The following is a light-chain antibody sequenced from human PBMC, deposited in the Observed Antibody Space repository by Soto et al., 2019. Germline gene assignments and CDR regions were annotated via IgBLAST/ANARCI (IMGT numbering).Light chain of an antibody. CDR2: GSF. J-gene: IGKJ5*01. CDR3: QQYNDRPTIT. CDR1: QSVDNK. V-gene: IGKV3-15*01. Sequence: IVMTQSPVTPSSSAGESATLSCRASQSVDNKVAWYQQKPGQAPRLLIVGSFARATGIPARFSGSGSGSEFTLTISGLQSEDFAVYYCQQYNDRPTITFGQGTRLEIK.